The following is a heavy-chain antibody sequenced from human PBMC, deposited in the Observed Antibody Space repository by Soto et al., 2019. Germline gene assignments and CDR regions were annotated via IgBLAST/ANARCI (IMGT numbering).Heavy chain of an antibody. Sequence: EVQLVESGGGLVKPGGSLRLSCAASGFTFSSYSMNWVRQAPGKGLEWVSSISSSSSYIYYADSVKGRFTISRDNAKNSRYLQMNSLRAEDTAVYYCARRERYYYDSSGSKSLYYGMDVWGQGTTVTVSS. V-gene: IGHV3-21*01. CDR3: ARRERYYYDSSGSKSLYYGMDV. D-gene: IGHD3-22*01. CDR1: GFTFSSYS. J-gene: IGHJ6*02. CDR2: ISSSSSYI.